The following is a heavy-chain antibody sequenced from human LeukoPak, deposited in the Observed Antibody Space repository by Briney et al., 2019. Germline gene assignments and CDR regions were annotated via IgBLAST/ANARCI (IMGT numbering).Heavy chain of an antibody. J-gene: IGHJ4*02. CDR2: IYYSGST. Sequence: KPSETLSLTCTVSGSSISSYYWSWIRQPPGKGLEWIGYIYYSGSTNYNPSLKSRVTISVDTSKNQFSLKLSSVTAADTAVYYCARATYYYDSSGYYYPLDYWGQGTLVTVSS. D-gene: IGHD3-22*01. V-gene: IGHV4-59*01. CDR3: ARATYYYDSSGYYYPLDY. CDR1: GSSISSYY.